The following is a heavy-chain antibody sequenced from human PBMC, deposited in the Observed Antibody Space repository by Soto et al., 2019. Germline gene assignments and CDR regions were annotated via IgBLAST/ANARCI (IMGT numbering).Heavy chain of an antibody. J-gene: IGHJ5*02. CDR3: AGSWYSFGWFDP. V-gene: IGHV4-59*08. CDR1: GGSISSYY. D-gene: IGHD6-13*01. Sequence: SETLSLTCTVSGGSISSYYWSWIRQPPGKGLEWIGYIYYSGSTNYNPSLKSRVTISVDTSKNQFSLKLSSVTAADTAVYYCAGSWYSFGWFDPWGQGTLVTVSS. CDR2: IYYSGST.